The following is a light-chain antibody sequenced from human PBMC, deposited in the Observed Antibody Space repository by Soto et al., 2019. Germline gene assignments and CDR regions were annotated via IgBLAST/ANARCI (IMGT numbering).Light chain of an antibody. CDR2: AAS. Sequence: DIPMTQSPSSLSASVGDRVTITCRASQNINNYLNWDQQKPGKAPKLLIYAASTLQSGVPSRFSGSGSGTDFTLTISSLQPEDFATYYCQQSYSSPRLTFGGGTKVQIK. V-gene: IGKV1-39*01. CDR3: QQSYSSPRLT. CDR1: QNINNY. J-gene: IGKJ4*01.